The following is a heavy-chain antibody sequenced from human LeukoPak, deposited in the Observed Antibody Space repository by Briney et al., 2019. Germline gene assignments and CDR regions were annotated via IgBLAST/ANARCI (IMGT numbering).Heavy chain of an antibody. CDR2: ISSSSNYI. CDR3: ARERSSGWSDY. D-gene: IGHD6-19*01. CDR1: GLTFSGYS. J-gene: IGHJ4*02. Sequence: PGGSLRLSCAASGLTFSGYSMNWVRQAPGKGLEWVSCISSSSNYIYYADSVKGRFTISRDNAKNSLYLQMNSLRAEDTAVYYCARERSSGWSDYWGQGTLVTVSS. V-gene: IGHV3-21*01.